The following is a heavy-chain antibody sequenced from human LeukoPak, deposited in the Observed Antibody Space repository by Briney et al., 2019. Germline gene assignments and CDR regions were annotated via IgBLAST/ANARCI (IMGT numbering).Heavy chain of an antibody. CDR3: ARETYYGSGSYSDFALDY. V-gene: IGHV3-48*03. CDR1: GFTFSNYE. J-gene: IGHJ4*02. D-gene: IGHD3-10*01. CDR2: ISGSGTSI. Sequence: PGRPLRLSCAASGFTFSNYEINWVRQAPGRGLEWISYISGSGTSIYHANSVKGRFTISRDNAKNSVYLQMNSLRAEDTAVYYCARETYYGSGSYSDFALDYWGQGTLVTVSS.